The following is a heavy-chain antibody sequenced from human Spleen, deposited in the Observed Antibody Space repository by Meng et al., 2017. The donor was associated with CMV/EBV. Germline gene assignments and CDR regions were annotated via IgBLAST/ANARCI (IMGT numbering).Heavy chain of an antibody. CDR3: ARENQFNTFDF. J-gene: IGHJ3*01. CDR2: IYIGGST. D-gene: IGHD1-14*01. CDR1: GLTVSSNY. Sequence: GGSLRLSCAASGLTVSSNYMTWVRQAPGKGLEWVSVIYIGGSTYYADSVKGRLTISRDNSKNILYLQMNSLRAEDTAVYYCARENQFNTFDFWGQGTVVTVSS. V-gene: IGHV3-53*01.